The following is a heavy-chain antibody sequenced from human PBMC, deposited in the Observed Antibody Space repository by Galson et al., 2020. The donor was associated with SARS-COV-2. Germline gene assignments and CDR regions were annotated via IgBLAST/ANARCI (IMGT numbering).Heavy chain of an antibody. CDR2: ISYDGTKS. J-gene: IGHJ4*02. D-gene: IGHD6-13*01. CDR1: GFTFSSSA. CDR3: ARESDDYTSSWYDY. Sequence: GGSLTLSCTASGFTFSSSAMHWVRQAPGKGLAWVAIISYDGTKSYNLDSVKGRFTISRDNSKNTLFLQMDSLTTEDTAVYYCARESDDYTSSWYDYWGQGTLGTVSS. V-gene: IGHV3-30*04.